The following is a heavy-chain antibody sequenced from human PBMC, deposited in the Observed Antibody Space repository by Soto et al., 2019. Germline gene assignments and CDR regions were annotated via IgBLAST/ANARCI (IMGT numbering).Heavy chain of an antibody. Sequence: GGSLRLSCAASGFTFSSYAMHWVRQAPGKGLEWVAVISYDGSNKYYADSVKGRFTISRDNSKNTLYLQMNSLRAEDTAVYYFARERDSSSYYYYYGMDVWGQGTTVTVSS. CDR2: ISYDGSNK. V-gene: IGHV3-30*04. D-gene: IGHD6-6*01. CDR1: GFTFSSYA. CDR3: ARERDSSSYYYYYGMDV. J-gene: IGHJ6*02.